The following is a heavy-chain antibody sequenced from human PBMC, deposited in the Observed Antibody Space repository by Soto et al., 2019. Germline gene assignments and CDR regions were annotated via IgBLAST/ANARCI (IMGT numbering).Heavy chain of an antibody. D-gene: IGHD5-18*01. CDR2: IKQDGSEK. J-gene: IGHJ4*02. V-gene: IGHV3-7*01. Sequence: GGSLRLSCASSGFTFSSYWMSWVRQAPGKGLEWVANIKQDGSEKYYVDSVKGRFTISRDNAKNTLYLQMNSLRAEDTAVYYCARDETTDTAMGPSFDYWGQGTLVTVSS. CDR3: ARDETTDTAMGPSFDY. CDR1: GFTFSSYW.